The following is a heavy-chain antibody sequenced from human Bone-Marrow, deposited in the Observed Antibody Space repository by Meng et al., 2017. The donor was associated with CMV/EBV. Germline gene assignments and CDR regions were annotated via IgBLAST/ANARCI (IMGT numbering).Heavy chain of an antibody. Sequence: GGSLRLSCAASGFNFNAYSMNWVRQAPGKGLEWVSGINWNGGSTGYADSVKGRFTISRDNSKNTLYLQMNSLRAEDTAVYYCARGTNGFDYWGQGTLVTVSS. J-gene: IGHJ4*02. V-gene: IGHV3-20*04. CDR2: INWNGGST. D-gene: IGHD2-8*01. CDR3: ARGTNGFDY. CDR1: GFNFNAYS.